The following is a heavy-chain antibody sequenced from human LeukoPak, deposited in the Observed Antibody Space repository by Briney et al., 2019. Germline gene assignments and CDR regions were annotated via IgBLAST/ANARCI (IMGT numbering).Heavy chain of an antibody. D-gene: IGHD3-9*01. CDR3: ARDLVYDILTGYYENWFDP. CDR2: IKQDGSGK. Sequence: GGSLRLSCAASGFTFSSYWMSWVRQAPGKGLEWVANIKQDGSGKYYVDSVKGRFTISRDNAKNSLYLQMNSLRAEDTAVYYCARDLVYDILTGYYENWFDPWGQGTLVTVSS. J-gene: IGHJ5*02. CDR1: GFTFSSYW. V-gene: IGHV3-7*01.